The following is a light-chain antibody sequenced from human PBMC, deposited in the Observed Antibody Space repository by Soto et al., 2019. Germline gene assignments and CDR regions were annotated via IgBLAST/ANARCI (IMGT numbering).Light chain of an antibody. CDR3: SSYSTTTTPQWV. V-gene: IGLV2-14*01. CDR2: KVS. J-gene: IGLJ3*02. Sequence: QSALTRPASVSGSPGQSITIPCTGSSNDIGGYNYVSWYQQHPGRAPKLVIYKVSDRPSGVSTRFSASKSGNTASLTISGLQAEDEADYYCSSYSTTTTPQWVFGGGTKLTVL. CDR1: SNDIGGYNY.